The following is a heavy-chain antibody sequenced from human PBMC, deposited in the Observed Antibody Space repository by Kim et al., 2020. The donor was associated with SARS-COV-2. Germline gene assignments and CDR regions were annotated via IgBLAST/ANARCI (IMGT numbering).Heavy chain of an antibody. D-gene: IGHD3-10*01. Sequence: GGSLRLSCAASGFTFSSYAKSWVRQAPGKGLEWVSSISGSDGNTYYAQSVKGRFTISRDNSKNTLYLQIYSLRAEDTAVYYCAKDVLMWFGVLGGGMDVWGQGTTVTVSS. CDR2: ISGSDGNT. CDR1: GFTFSSYA. J-gene: IGHJ6*02. CDR3: AKDVLMWFGVLGGGMDV. V-gene: IGHV3-23*01.